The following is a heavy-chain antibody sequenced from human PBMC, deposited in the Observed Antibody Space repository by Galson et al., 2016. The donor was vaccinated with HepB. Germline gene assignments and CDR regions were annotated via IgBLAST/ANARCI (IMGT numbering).Heavy chain of an antibody. CDR2: ISWNSGSI. CDR1: GFTFDDYA. J-gene: IGHJ4*02. V-gene: IGHV3-9*01. Sequence: SLRLSCAASGFTFDDYAMHWVRQAPGKGLEWVSGISWNSGSIGYADSVKGRFTISRDNSKNSLYLQMNSLRAEDTAVYYCAKGDYVWGSWRYNFPGDSRGQGVVVTVSS. CDR3: AKGDYVWGSWRYNFPGDS. D-gene: IGHD3-16*02.